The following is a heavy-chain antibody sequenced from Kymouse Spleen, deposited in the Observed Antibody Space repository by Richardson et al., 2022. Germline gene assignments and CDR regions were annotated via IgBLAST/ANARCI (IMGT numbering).Heavy chain of an antibody. J-gene: IGHJ3*02. CDR3: ARGYYYGSGSYYPDAFDI. V-gene: IGHV3-13*01. D-gene: IGHD3-10*01. CDR2: IGTAGDT. Sequence: EVQLVESGGGLVQPGGSLRLSCAASGFTFSSYDMHWVRQATGKGLEWVSAIGTAGDTYYPGSVKGRFTISRENAKNSLYLQMNSLRAGDTAVYYCARGYYYGSGSYYPDAFDIWGQGTMVTVSS. CDR1: GFTFSSYD.